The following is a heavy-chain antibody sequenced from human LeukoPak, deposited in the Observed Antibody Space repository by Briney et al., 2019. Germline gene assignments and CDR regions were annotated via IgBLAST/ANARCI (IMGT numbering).Heavy chain of an antibody. CDR3: AREPNYYDSSGHFDY. D-gene: IGHD3-22*01. CDR2: IYSGGST. CDR1: GFTVSSNY. J-gene: IGHJ4*02. V-gene: IGHV3-53*01. Sequence: GGPLRLSCAASGFTVSSNYMSWVRQAPGKGLEWVSVIYSGGSTYYADSVKGRFTISRDNSKNTLYLQMNSLRAEDTAVYYCAREPNYYDSSGHFDYWGQGTLVTVSS.